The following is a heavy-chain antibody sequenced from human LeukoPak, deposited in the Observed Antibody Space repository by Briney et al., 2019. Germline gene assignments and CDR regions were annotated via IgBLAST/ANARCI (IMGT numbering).Heavy chain of an antibody. CDR1: GFTFSNAW. Sequence: GGSLRLSCAASGFTFSNAWMSWVRQAPGKGLEWVGRIKSKTDGGTTDYAAPVKGRFTISRDDSKNTLYLQMNSLKTEDTAVYYCTTSVALLWFGELLGENNYWGQGTLVTVSS. CDR2: IKSKTDGGTT. D-gene: IGHD3-10*01. V-gene: IGHV3-15*01. CDR3: TTSVALLWFGELLGENNY. J-gene: IGHJ4*02.